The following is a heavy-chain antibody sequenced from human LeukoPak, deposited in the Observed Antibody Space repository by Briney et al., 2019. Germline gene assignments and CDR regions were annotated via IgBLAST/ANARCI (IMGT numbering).Heavy chain of an antibody. CDR2: ISSSGSTI. J-gene: IGHJ4*02. CDR3: ARAEFYYYDSSGPFY. Sequence: PGGSLRLSCAASGSTFSDYYMSWIRQAPGKGLEWVSYISSSGSTIYYADSVKGRFTISGDNAKNSLYLQMNSLRAEDTAVYYCARAEFYYYDSSGPFYWGQGTLVTVSS. D-gene: IGHD3-22*01. CDR1: GSTFSDYY. V-gene: IGHV3-11*01.